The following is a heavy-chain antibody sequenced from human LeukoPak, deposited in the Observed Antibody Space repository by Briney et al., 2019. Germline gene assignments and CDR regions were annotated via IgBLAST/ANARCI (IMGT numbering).Heavy chain of an antibody. CDR3: AADSSGWDQTRCMDA. V-gene: IGHV7-4-1*02. Sequence: ASVKVSCKASGYTFTSYAMNWVRQAPGQGLEWMGWINTNTGNPTYAQGFTGRFVFSMDTSVNTAYLQINSLKAEDTAIYYCAADSSGWDQTRCMDAWGQGTTVTVSS. J-gene: IGHJ6*02. CDR1: GYTFTSYA. D-gene: IGHD6-19*01. CDR2: INTNTGNP.